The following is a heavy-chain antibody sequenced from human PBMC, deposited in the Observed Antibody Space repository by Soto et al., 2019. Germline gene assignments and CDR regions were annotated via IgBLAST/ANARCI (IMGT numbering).Heavy chain of an antibody. V-gene: IGHV1-69*01. Sequence: QEQLEQSGTEVKKPGYSVKLSCKASGVTFSDNGITWVRQSPGQGLEWIGGIITISNTANYAPKFQGRVTLIGDGPRNTAYLGLSSLRSEDTDVYFCPRDKLNRWSGYQARFDIWGQGTMVSVSS. CDR1: GVTFSDNG. J-gene: IGHJ3*02. CDR3: PRDKLNRWSGYQARFDI. D-gene: IGHD3-3*01. CDR2: IITISNTA.